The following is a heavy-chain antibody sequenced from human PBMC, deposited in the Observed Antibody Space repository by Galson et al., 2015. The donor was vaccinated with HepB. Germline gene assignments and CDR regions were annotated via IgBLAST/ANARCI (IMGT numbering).Heavy chain of an antibody. CDR1: GNTFTSYP. V-gene: IGHV1-3*01. CDR3: ARHYYDKSGGVPLDY. CDR2: INPGSRKT. Sequence: SVKVSCKAPGNTFTSYPLHWVRQAPGQGLEWMGWINPGSRKTKYSQNFQDRVTISADKSISTAYLQWSSLKASDTAMYYCARHYYDKSGGVPLDYWGQGTLVTVSS. D-gene: IGHD3-22*01. J-gene: IGHJ4*02.